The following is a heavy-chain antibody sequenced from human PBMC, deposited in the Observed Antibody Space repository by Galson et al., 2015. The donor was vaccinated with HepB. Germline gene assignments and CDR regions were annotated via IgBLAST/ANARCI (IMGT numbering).Heavy chain of an antibody. D-gene: IGHD6-13*01. Sequence: SVKVSCKASGYTFTGFYMHWVRQAPGQGLEWMGRINPNSDGTNYAQKFQGRVTMTRDTSITTAHMELSRLRSDDTAVYYCARDVSGSWYYFDYWGQGTLVTVSS. J-gene: IGHJ4*02. CDR3: ARDVSGSWYYFDY. CDR2: INPNSDGT. V-gene: IGHV1-2*06. CDR1: GYTFTGFY.